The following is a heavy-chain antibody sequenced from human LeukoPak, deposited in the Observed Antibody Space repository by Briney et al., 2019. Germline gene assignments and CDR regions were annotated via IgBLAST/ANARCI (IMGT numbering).Heavy chain of an antibody. V-gene: IGHV4-4*07. CDR2: IYTSGST. Sequence: SETLSLTCTVSGGSISSYYWSWIRQPAGKGLEWIGCIYTSGSTNYNPSLKSRVTMSVDTSKNQFSLKLSSVTAADTAVYYCARDGPSGYPRGAPDYWGQGTLVTVSS. CDR1: GGSISSYY. CDR3: ARDGPSGYPRGAPDY. D-gene: IGHD3-3*01. J-gene: IGHJ4*02.